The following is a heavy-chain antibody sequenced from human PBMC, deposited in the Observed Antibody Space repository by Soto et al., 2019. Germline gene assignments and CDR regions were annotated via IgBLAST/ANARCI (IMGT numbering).Heavy chain of an antibody. CDR2: ISGSGGYT. Sequence: EVQLLESGGDLVQPGGSLRLSCAASGLTFSSYAMNWVRQAPGKGLEWVSVISGSGGYTDYADSVKGRFTISRDNSKNTLYLQMNSLRAEDTALYYCAKRFRGVLLNPEVDWGQGTLVTVSS. J-gene: IGHJ4*02. CDR3: AKRFRGVLLNPEVD. CDR1: GLTFSSYA. V-gene: IGHV3-23*01. D-gene: IGHD3-10*01.